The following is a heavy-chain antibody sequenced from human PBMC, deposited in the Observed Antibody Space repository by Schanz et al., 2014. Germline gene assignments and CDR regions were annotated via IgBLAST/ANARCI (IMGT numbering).Heavy chain of an antibody. D-gene: IGHD3-3*01. CDR3: ATVSYDFWSGKDYYSFHMDV. CDR2: IFHTGST. J-gene: IGHJ6*03. Sequence: QVQLQESGPGLLKPSGTLSLTCAVSGASISSNNWWTWVRQSPGKGLDWIGEIFHTGSTKYNPSLKSRVTVSVDKPKNHFTRKLNSVTAADTAVYYCATVSYDFWSGKDYYSFHMDVWGQGTMVTVSS. CDR1: GASISSNNW. V-gene: IGHV4-4*02.